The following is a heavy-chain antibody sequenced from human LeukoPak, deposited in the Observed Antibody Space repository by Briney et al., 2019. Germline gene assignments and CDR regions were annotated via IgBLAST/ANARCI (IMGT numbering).Heavy chain of an antibody. D-gene: IGHD3-9*01. Sequence: PGGSLRLSCAASGFTFSSYAMSWVRQAPGKGLKWVSAISGSGGSTYYADSVKGRFTISRDNSKNTLYLQMNSLRAEDTAVYYCAKVSSYDILTGYSPLIDYWGQGTLVTVSS. CDR3: AKVSSYDILTGYSPLIDY. V-gene: IGHV3-23*01. J-gene: IGHJ4*02. CDR1: GFTFSSYA. CDR2: ISGSGGST.